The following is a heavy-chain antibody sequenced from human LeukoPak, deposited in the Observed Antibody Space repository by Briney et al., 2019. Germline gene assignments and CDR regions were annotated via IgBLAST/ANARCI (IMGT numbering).Heavy chain of an antibody. D-gene: IGHD3-3*01. J-gene: IGHJ3*02. V-gene: IGHV6-1*01. Sequence: SQTLSLTCAISGDSVSSNSAAWNWIRQSPSRGLEWLGRTYYRSKWYNDYAVSVKSRITINPDTSKNQFSLQLNSVTPEDTAVYYCVRSYDFWSGSLYDAFDIWGQGTMVTVSS. CDR1: GDSVSSNSAA. CDR2: TYYRSKWYN. CDR3: VRSYDFWSGSLYDAFDI.